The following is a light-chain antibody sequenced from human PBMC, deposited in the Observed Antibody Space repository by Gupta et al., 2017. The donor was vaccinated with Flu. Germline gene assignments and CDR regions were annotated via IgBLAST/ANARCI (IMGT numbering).Light chain of an antibody. CDR2: DAS. CDR3: QQRSSWPHT. Sequence: EIVLTQSPATLSLSPGERATLSCRASQSVSSYLAWYQQKPGQSPRLLISDASNRATGIPARFSGSGSGTDFILSISSLEPEDFAVYYCQQRSSWPHTFGGGTKVEIK. J-gene: IGKJ4*01. V-gene: IGKV3-11*01. CDR1: QSVSSY.